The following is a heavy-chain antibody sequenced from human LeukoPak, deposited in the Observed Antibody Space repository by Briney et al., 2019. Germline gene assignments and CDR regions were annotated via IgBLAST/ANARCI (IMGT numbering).Heavy chain of an antibody. CDR1: GYTFTSYG. Sequence: ASVKVSCAASGYTFTSYGISWVRQAPGQGLEWMGWISAYNGNTNYAQKLKGRVTMTTDTSTSTAYMELRSLRSDDTAAYYCAREGSSGYYCWLDYWGQGTLVTVSS. CDR2: ISAYNGNT. V-gene: IGHV1-18*01. CDR3: AREGSSGYYCWLDY. J-gene: IGHJ4*02. D-gene: IGHD3-22*01.